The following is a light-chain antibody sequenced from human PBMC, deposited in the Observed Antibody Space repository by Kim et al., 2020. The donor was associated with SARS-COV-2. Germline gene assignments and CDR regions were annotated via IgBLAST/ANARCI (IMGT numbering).Light chain of an antibody. J-gene: IGLJ3*02. V-gene: IGLV3-19*01. CDR1: SLRSYY. Sequence: SSELTQDPAVSVALGQTVRITCQGDSLRSYYASWXQQKPGQAPVLVIYGKNNRPSGIQDRFSGSSSGNTASLTITGAQAEDEADYYCNSRDSSGNHLEVF. CDR3: NSRDSSGNHLEV. CDR2: GKN.